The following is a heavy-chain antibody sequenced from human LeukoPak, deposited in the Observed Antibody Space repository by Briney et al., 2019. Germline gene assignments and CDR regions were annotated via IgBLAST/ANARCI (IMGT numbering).Heavy chain of an antibody. J-gene: IGHJ5*02. CDR3: AKFLAYCGGDCSQGWFDP. CDR2: ISGSGGST. Sequence: GGSLRLSCAASGITFSSYAMNWVRQAPGKGLEWVSAISGSGGSTYYADSVKGRFTISRDNSKNTLYLQMNSLRAEDTAVYYCAKFLAYCGGDCSQGWFDPWGQGTLVTVSS. CDR1: GITFSSYA. V-gene: IGHV3-23*01. D-gene: IGHD2-21*02.